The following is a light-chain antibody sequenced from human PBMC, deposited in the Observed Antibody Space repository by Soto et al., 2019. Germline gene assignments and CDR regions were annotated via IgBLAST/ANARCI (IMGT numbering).Light chain of an antibody. Sequence: QSVLTQPPSVSGAPGQRVTISCTGNSSNIGAGYDVHWYQQLPGKAPKLLIYGNINRPSGVPDRFSGSKSGTSASLAITGLLAEDEGDYYCQSYDASVSGSGVIFGGGTKLTVL. CDR2: GNI. J-gene: IGLJ2*01. V-gene: IGLV1-40*01. CDR1: SSNIGAGYD. CDR3: QSYDASVSGSGVI.